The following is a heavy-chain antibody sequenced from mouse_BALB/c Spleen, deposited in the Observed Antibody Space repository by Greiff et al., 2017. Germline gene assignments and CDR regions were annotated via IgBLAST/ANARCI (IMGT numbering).Heavy chain of an antibody. D-gene: IGHD2-4*01. CDR3: ARKGITTSLDY. J-gene: IGHJ4*01. V-gene: IGHV1-4*01. Sequence: VQLQQSGAELARPGASVKMSCKASGYTFTSYTMHWVKQRPGQGLEWIGYINPSSGYTNYNQKFKDKATLTADKSSSTAYMQLSSLTSEDSAVYYCARKGITTSLDYWGQGTSVTVSS. CDR2: INPSSGYT. CDR1: GYTFTSYT.